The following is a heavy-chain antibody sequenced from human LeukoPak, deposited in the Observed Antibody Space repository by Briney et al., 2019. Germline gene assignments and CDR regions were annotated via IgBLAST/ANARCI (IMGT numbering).Heavy chain of an antibody. D-gene: IGHD6-19*01. CDR1: GGSFSGYY. J-gene: IGHJ4*02. V-gene: IGHV4-34*01. CDR3: ARAEYSSGWYGGYGY. Sequence: SETLSLTCAVYGGSFSGYYWSWIRQPPGKGLEWIGEINHSGSTNYNPSLKSRVTISVDTSKNQFSLKLSSVTAADTAVYYCARAEYSSGWYGGYGYWGQGTLVTVSS. CDR2: INHSGST.